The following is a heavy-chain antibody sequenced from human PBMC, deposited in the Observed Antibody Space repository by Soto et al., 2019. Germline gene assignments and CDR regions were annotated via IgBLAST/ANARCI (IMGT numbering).Heavy chain of an antibody. CDR1: EVIFSDYC. V-gene: IGHV3-23*01. CDR2: ITKTGRST. Sequence: SHSYGTAEVIFSDYCMDWVRPTPGKGLEWVSGITKTGRSTFIADSVRGRFTISRDNLKNIMYLQMNSLRVDDTALYYCTKDAEAYDFAFDKWGQGSIGTVSS. J-gene: IGHJ3*02. D-gene: IGHD3-3*01. CDR3: TKDAEAYDFAFDK.